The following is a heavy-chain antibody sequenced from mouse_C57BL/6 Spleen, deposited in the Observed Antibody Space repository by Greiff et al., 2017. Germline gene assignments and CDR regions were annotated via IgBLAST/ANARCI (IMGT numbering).Heavy chain of an antibody. D-gene: IGHD1-1*01. CDR3: ARRTTTLDY. V-gene: IGHV5-6*02. CDR2: ISSGGSYT. Sequence: DVKLVESGGDLVKPGGSLKLSCAASGFTFSSYGMSWVRQTPDKRLEWVATISSGGSYTYYPDSVKGRFTISRDNAKNTLYLQMSSLKSEDTAMYYCARRTTTLDYWGQGTTLTVSS. J-gene: IGHJ2*01. CDR1: GFTFSSYG.